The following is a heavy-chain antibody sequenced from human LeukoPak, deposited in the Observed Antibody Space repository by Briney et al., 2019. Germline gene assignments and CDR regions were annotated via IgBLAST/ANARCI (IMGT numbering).Heavy chain of an antibody. Sequence: PGGSLRLSCAGSGGTFSSYALNWVRKAPGKGLEWVWGISGSGGSTYYADSVKGRFSISRDDSKNTLYLQMNSLRAEDTAVYYCAKSPDVAGTGRFDYWGQGTLVTVSS. V-gene: IGHV3-23*01. CDR1: GGTFSSYA. J-gene: IGHJ4*02. D-gene: IGHD6-19*01. CDR3: AKSPDVAGTGRFDY. CDR2: ISGSGGST.